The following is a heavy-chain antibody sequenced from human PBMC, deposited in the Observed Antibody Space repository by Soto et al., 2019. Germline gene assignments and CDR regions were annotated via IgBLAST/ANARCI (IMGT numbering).Heavy chain of an antibody. J-gene: IGHJ3*02. CDR3: ARVLRFLEWLEAFDI. V-gene: IGHV3-30-3*01. CDR2: ISYDGNNK. Sequence: PGGSLRLSCAASGFTFSSYTMHWVRQAPGKGLGWVAVISYDGNNKYYPDSMKGRFTISRDNSKNTLYLQMNSLRAEDTAVYYCARVLRFLEWLEAFDIWGQGTTVTVSS. D-gene: IGHD3-3*01. CDR1: GFTFSSYT.